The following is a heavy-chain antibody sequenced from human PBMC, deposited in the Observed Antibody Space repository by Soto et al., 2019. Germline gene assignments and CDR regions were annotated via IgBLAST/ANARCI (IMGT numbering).Heavy chain of an antibody. CDR2: IYHSGST. D-gene: IGHD6-13*01. V-gene: IGHV4-59*01. J-gene: IGHJ4*02. Sequence: PSETLSLTCTVSGGSLSSYYWSWSRQPPGKGLEWIGYIYHSGSTKYNPSLKSRITISVDTSKNQFSLKLSSVTAADTAVYYCATGHSSSWYYFDYWGQGALVTVS. CDR3: ATGHSSSWYYFDY. CDR1: GGSLSSYY.